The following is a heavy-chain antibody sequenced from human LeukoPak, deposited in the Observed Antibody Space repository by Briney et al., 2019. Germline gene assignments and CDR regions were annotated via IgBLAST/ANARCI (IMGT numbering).Heavy chain of an antibody. CDR2: ISGSGGST. Sequence: GGSLRLSCAASGFPFSSYAMSWVRQAPGKGLEWVSAISGSGGSTYYADSVKGRFTISGDNSKNTLYLQMNSLRAEDTAVYYCAKAVQWLDPFYFDYWGQGTLVTVSS. J-gene: IGHJ4*02. CDR1: GFPFSSYA. V-gene: IGHV3-23*01. CDR3: AKAVQWLDPFYFDY. D-gene: IGHD6-19*01.